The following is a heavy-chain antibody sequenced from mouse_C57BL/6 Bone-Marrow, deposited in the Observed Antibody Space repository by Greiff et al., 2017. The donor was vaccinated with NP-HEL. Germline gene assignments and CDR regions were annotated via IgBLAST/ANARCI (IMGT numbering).Heavy chain of an antibody. V-gene: IGHV5-16*01. J-gene: IGHJ3*01. CDR2: INYDGSST. Sequence: EVQVVESEGGLVQPGSSMKLSCTASGFTFSDYYMAWVRQVPEKGLEWVANINYDGSSTYYLDSLKSRFIISRDNAKNILYLQMSSLKSEDTATYYCASYYGSSPFAYWGQGTLVTVSA. CDR1: GFTFSDYY. CDR3: ASYYGSSPFAY. D-gene: IGHD1-1*01.